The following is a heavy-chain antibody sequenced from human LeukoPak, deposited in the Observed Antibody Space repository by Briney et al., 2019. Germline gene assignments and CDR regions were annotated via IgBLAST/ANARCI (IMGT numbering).Heavy chain of an antibody. CDR1: GFTFSSYS. D-gene: IGHD2-2*01. CDR3: AKDLIGYCSSTSCYAIDAFDI. Sequence: GGSLRLSCAASGFTFSSYSMNWVRQAPGKGLEWVSYISGSGGSTYYADSVKGRFTISRDNSKNTLYLQMNSLRAEDTAVYYCAKDLIGYCSSTSCYAIDAFDIWGQGTMVTVSS. CDR2: ISGSGGST. J-gene: IGHJ3*02. V-gene: IGHV3-23*01.